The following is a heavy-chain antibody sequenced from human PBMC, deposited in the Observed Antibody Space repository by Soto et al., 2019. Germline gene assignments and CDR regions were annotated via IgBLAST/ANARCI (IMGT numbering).Heavy chain of an antibody. D-gene: IGHD6-19*01. V-gene: IGHV3-30-3*01. Sequence: PGGSLRLSCAASGFTFSSYAMHWVRQAPGKGLEWVAVISYDGSNKYYADSVKGRFTISRDNSKNTLYLQMNSLRAEDTAVYYCVRGNKYSSGWSLGEYYFDYWGQGTLVTVSS. CDR1: GFTFSSYA. J-gene: IGHJ4*02. CDR3: VRGNKYSSGWSLGEYYFDY. CDR2: ISYDGSNK.